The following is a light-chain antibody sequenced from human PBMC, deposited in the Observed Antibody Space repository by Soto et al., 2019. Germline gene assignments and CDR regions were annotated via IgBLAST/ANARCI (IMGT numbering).Light chain of an antibody. CDR1: SSDVGGYNY. V-gene: IGLV2-14*01. CDR2: DVS. CDR3: SSYTSSSTYV. J-gene: IGLJ1*01. Sequence: QSVLTQPASVSGSPGQSITISCTGTSSDVGGYNYVSWYQQHPGKAPKLMIYDVSNRLSGVSNRFSGSKSGNTASLPISWLQAEDEADYYCSSYTSSSTYVFGTGTKVTVL.